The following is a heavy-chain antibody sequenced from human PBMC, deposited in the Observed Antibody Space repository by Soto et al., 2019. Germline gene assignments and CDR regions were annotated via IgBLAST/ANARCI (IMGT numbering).Heavy chain of an antibody. V-gene: IGHV3-33*01. CDR1: GFTFSSYG. J-gene: IGHJ3*02. CDR3: ARQIAAAAFDI. D-gene: IGHD6-13*01. CDR2: IWYDGSSK. Sequence: QVQVVESGGGVVQPGRSLRLSCAASGFTFSSYGMHWVRKAPGKGLEWVAVIWYDGSSKYYVDSVKGRFTISRDNSKNTLYLQMNSLRAEDTAVYSCARQIAAAAFDIWGQGTMVTVSS.